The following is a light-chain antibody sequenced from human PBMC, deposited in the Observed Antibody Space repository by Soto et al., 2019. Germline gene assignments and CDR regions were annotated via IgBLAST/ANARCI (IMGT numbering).Light chain of an antibody. V-gene: IGKV1-5*03. J-gene: IGKJ1*01. CDR1: QSISSW. CDR2: KAS. Sequence: DINMTQSPATLAASVEDRVSITCRASQSISSWLAWYQQKPGKAPKLLIYKASTLKSGVPSRFSGSGSGTEFTLTISSLQPDDFATYYCQQYMIYSFGQGTKVAIK. CDR3: QQYMIYS.